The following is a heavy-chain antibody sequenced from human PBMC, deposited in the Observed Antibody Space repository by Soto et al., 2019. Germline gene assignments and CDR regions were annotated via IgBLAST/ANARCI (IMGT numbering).Heavy chain of an antibody. V-gene: IGHV3-30-3*01. D-gene: IGHD6-13*01. CDR2: ISYDGSNK. CDR1: GFTFSSYA. J-gene: IGHJ4*02. CDR3: ALGSSWTDD. Sequence: GGSLRLSCAASGFTFSSYAMHWVRQAPGKGLEWVAVISYDGSNKYYADSVKGRFTISRDNSRNTLYLQMNSLRAEDTAVYYCALGSSWTDDWGQGTLVTVSS.